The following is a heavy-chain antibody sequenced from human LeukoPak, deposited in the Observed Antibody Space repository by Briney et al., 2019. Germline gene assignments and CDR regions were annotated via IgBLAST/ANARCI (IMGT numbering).Heavy chain of an antibody. CDR3: PTDLALRYSDY. CDR1: GFTFSNAW. J-gene: IGHJ4*02. Sequence: GGSLRLSCAASGFTFSNAWMSSVRQAPGKGLEWVGRIKSKTDGGTTDYAAPAKGRFTISRDDSKNTLYLQMNSLKTEDTAVYYCPTDLALRYSDYWGQGTLVTVSS. CDR2: IKSKTDGGTT. D-gene: IGHD3-9*01. V-gene: IGHV3-15*01.